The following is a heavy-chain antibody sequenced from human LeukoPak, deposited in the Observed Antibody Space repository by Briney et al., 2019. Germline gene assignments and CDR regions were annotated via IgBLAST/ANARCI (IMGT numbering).Heavy chain of an antibody. CDR2: INHSGST. CDR3: ARHVTPYYYGSGSSFAFDP. J-gene: IGHJ5*02. Sequence: SETLSLTCAVYGGPFSGYYWSWIRQPPGKGLEWIGEINHSGSTNYNPSLKSRVTISVDTSKNQFSLKLSSVTAADTAVYYCARHVTPYYYGSGSSFAFDPWGQGTLVTVSS. D-gene: IGHD3-10*01. CDR1: GGPFSGYY. V-gene: IGHV4-34*01.